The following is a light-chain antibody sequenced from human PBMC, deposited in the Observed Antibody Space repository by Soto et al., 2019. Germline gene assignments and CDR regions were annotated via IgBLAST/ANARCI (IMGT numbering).Light chain of an antibody. V-gene: IGKV3-20*01. CDR3: HQYGSSPRT. CDR2: GAS. Sequence: PGERATLSCRASQSVTSSFLAWYQQKPGQSPRLLIYGASSRATGIPDRFSGSGSGTDFTLTISRLEPEDFAVYYCHQYGSSPRTFGQGTKVDVK. J-gene: IGKJ1*01. CDR1: QSVTSSF.